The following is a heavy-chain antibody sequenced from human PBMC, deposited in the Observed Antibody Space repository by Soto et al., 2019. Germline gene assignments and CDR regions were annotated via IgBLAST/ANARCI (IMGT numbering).Heavy chain of an antibody. CDR2: IYNRGTT. J-gene: IGHJ4*01. V-gene: IGHV4-39*01. CDR3: ARRSDALASKPPDY. CDR1: GGSIISSSYY. Sequence: PSETLSLTCTVSGGSIISSSYYWGWIRQPPGKGLEWIASIYNRGTTSYNPSLKSRVTISVDTSKNQLSLRLSSVTVADTAVYYCARRSDALASKPPDYWGQGTLVSVSS. D-gene: IGHD6-19*01.